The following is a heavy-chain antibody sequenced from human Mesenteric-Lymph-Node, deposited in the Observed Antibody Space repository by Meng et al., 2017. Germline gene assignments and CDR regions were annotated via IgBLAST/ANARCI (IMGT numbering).Heavy chain of an antibody. V-gene: IGHV1-2*06. J-gene: IGHJ5*02. CDR3: ARARGFRARGDWFDP. D-gene: IGHD5-12*01. Sequence: ASVKVSCKASGYTFTGYYMHWVRQAPGQGLEWMGRINPNSGGTNYAQKFQGRVTMTRDTSISTAYMELSRLRSDDTAVYYCARARGFRARGDWFDPWGQGTLVTGSS. CDR1: GYTFTGYY. CDR2: INPNSGGT.